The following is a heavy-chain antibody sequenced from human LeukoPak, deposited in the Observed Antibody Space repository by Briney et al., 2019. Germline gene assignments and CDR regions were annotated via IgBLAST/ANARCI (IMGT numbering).Heavy chain of an antibody. J-gene: IGHJ4*02. V-gene: IGHV1-69*05. CDR1: GGTFSSYA. Sequence: GASVKVSCKASGGTFSSYAISWVRQAPGQGLEWMGGIIPIFGTANYAQKFQGRVTITTDESTSTAYMELSSLRSEDTAVYYCATEINITMSSEYFVGYYFDYWGQGTLVTVSS. CDR2: IIPIFGTA. D-gene: IGHD3-22*01. CDR3: ATEINITMSSEYFVGYYFDY.